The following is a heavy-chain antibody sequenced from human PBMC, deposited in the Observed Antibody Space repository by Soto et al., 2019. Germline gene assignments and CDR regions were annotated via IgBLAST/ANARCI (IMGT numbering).Heavy chain of an antibody. Sequence: SETVSLTXTVSGGSISSGGYYWSWIRQPPGKGLEWIGYIYYSGSTYYNPSLKSRVTISVDTSKNQFSLKLSSVTAADTAVYYCARGRNVGPCDPWGQGTRVAASS. CDR3: ARGRNVGPCDP. V-gene: IGHV4-30-4*01. D-gene: IGHD1-1*01. J-gene: IGHJ5*02. CDR1: GGSISSGGYY. CDR2: IYYSGST.